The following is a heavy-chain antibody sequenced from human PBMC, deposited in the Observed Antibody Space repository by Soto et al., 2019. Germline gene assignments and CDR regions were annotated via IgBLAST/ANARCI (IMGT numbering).Heavy chain of an antibody. CDR3: ARQNCSGGSCYSDGMDV. CDR2: IYPGDSDT. CDR1: GCNFISYW. D-gene: IGHD2-15*01. Sequence: PGESLKISSKGSGCNFISYWIGWVRQMPGKGLEWMGIIYPGDSDTRYSPSFQGQVTISADKSISTAYLQWSSLKASDTAMYYCARQNCSGGSCYSDGMDVWGQGTTVTVSS. J-gene: IGHJ6*02. V-gene: IGHV5-51*01.